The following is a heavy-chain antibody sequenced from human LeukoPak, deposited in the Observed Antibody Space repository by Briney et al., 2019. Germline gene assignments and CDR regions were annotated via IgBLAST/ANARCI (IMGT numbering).Heavy chain of an antibody. CDR2: IGAYNNNT. J-gene: IGHJ4*02. D-gene: IGHD2-2*01. CDR1: GHTFSNYG. Sequence: ASVKVSCKTSGHTFSNYGVSWVRQAPGQGLEWMGWIGAYNNNTNYAQKFQGRLTMTTDTSTSTAYMELRSLRSDDTAVYYCARGARISSSWYSSVWGQGTLITVS. CDR3: ARGARISSSWYSSV. V-gene: IGHV1-18*01.